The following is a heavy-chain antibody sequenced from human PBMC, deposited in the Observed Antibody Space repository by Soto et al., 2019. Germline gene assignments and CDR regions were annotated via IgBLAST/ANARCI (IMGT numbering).Heavy chain of an antibody. J-gene: IGHJ4*02. D-gene: IGHD1-7*01. CDR2: IYYSGST. CDR1: GGSISSGGYY. V-gene: IGHV4-31*03. CDR3: ARAFSSITGTTEFDY. Sequence: KTSETLSLTCTVSGGSISSGGYYWSWIRQHPGKGLEWIGYIYYSGSTYYNPSLKSRVTISVDTSKNQFSLKLSSVTAADTAVYYCARAFSSITGTTEFDYWGQGTLVTVSS.